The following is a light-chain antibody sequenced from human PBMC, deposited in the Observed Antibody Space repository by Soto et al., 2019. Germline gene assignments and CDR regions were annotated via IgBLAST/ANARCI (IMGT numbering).Light chain of an antibody. V-gene: IGKV1-39*01. CDR1: QSIRTY. CDR3: QQSYMDPIT. Sequence: DIQFTQSPSSLSASVGDRVTITCRASQSIRTYLIWYRQKPGKAPKLLIYATSSLQSGVPSRFSGSGAGTDCTLTISSLQSEDFATYFCQQSYMDPITFGQGTRLEIK. J-gene: IGKJ5*01. CDR2: ATS.